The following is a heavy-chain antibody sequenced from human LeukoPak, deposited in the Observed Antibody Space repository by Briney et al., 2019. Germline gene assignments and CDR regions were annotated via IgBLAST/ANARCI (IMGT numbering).Heavy chain of an antibody. J-gene: IGHJ4*02. V-gene: IGHV3-21*04. CDR1: GFTFSSYS. Sequence: GGSLRLSCAASGFTFSSYSMNWVRQAPGKGLEWVSSISSSSSYIYYADSVKGRFTISRDNAKNSLYLQMNSLRSEDTAVYYCARGSPSLRYSGYENFDYWGQGTLVTVSS. CDR2: ISSSSSYI. CDR3: ARGSPSLRYSGYENFDY. D-gene: IGHD5-12*01.